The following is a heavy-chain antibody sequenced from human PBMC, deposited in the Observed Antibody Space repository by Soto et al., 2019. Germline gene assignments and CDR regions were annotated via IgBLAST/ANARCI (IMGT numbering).Heavy chain of an antibody. CDR1: GFTFSSYA. CDR2: ISGSGGST. D-gene: IGHD2-2*01. J-gene: IGHJ6*03. CDR3: ASTGYCSSTSCYGDYYYYYYMDV. Sequence: GGSLRLSCAASGFTFSSYAMSWVRQAPGKGLEWVSAISGSGGSTYYADSVKGRFTISRDNSKNTLYLQMNSLRAEDTAVYYCASTGYCSSTSCYGDYYYYYYMDVWGKGTTVTVSS. V-gene: IGHV3-23*01.